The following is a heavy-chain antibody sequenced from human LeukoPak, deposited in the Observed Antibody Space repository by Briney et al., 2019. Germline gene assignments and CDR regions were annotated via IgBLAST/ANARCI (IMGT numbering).Heavy chain of an antibody. CDR3: ARSMTAYYVSCDY. J-gene: IGHJ4*02. D-gene: IGHD3-9*01. V-gene: IGHV4-38-2*02. Sequence: SETLSLTCIVSGYSISSGYYWGWIRQPPGKGLEWIGSIYHSGSTYYNPSLKSRVTISVDTSKNQFSLKLSSVTAADTAVYYCARSMTAYYVSCDYWSQGTLVTVSS. CDR2: IYHSGST. CDR1: GYSISSGYY.